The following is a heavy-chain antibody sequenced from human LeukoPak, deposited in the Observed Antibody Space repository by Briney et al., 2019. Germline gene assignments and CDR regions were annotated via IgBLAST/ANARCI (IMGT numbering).Heavy chain of an antibody. V-gene: IGHV3-66*01. J-gene: IGHJ4*02. CDR1: GFTFSSYW. CDR3: ARGYYSSSRFDS. CDR2: IYSGGST. Sequence: GGSLRLSCAASGFTFSSYWMNWVRQAPGKGLEWVSVIYSGGSTYYADSVKGRFTISRDNSKNTLYMRMNSLRPEDTAVYYCARGYYSSSRFDSWGQGTLVTVSS. D-gene: IGHD6-13*01.